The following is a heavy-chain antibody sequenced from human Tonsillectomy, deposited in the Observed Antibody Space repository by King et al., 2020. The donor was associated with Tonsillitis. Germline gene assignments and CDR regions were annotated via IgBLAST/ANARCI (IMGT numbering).Heavy chain of an antibody. CDR1: GGSISSSSYY. J-gene: IGHJ4*02. D-gene: IGHD3-22*01. V-gene: IGHV4-39*01. CDR2: VYYSGST. CDR3: ARHPRGGLLLFGKDIQFDY. Sequence: LQLQESGPGLVKPSETLSLTCTVSGGSISSSSYYWGWIRQPPGKGLEWIGSVYYSGSTYYNPSLRSRVPISVDMSKNEFSLKLSSVTAADTAVFFCARHPRGGLLLFGKDIQFDYWGQGTLVTVSS.